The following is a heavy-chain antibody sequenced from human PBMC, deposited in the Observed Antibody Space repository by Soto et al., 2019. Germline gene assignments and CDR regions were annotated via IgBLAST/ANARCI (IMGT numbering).Heavy chain of an antibody. CDR3: ARGALRYFDWLPTHV. CDR1: GFTFSSYS. V-gene: IGHV3-21*01. Sequence: EVQLVESGGGLVKPGGSLRLSCAASGFTFSSYSMNWVRQAPGKGLEWVSSISSSSSYIYYADSVKGRFTISRENGKNALDLQMNSRGAEETAVYYCARGALRYFDWLPTHVWGQGTKVTVSS. J-gene: IGHJ6*02. D-gene: IGHD3-9*01. CDR2: ISSSSSYI.